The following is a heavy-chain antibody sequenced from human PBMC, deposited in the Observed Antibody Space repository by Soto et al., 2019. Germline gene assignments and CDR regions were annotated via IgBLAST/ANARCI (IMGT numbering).Heavy chain of an antibody. Sequence: SVKVSCKASGGTFSSYAISWVRQAPGQGLEWMGGIIPIFGTANYAQKFQGRVTITADESTSTAYMELSSLRSEDTAVYYCARDLDPSGTAAAGTNWFDPWGQGTLVTVSS. D-gene: IGHD6-13*01. V-gene: IGHV1-69*13. CDR3: ARDLDPSGTAAAGTNWFDP. J-gene: IGHJ5*02. CDR1: GGTFSSYA. CDR2: IIPIFGTA.